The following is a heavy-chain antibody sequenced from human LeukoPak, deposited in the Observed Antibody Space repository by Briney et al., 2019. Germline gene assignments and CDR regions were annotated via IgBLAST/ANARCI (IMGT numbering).Heavy chain of an antibody. J-gene: IGHJ4*02. Sequence: SETLSLTCAVYGGSFSGYYWSWIRQPPGKGLEWIGEINHSGSTNYNPSLKSRVTISVDTSKNQFSLKLSSVAAADTAVYYCARRRRAAAAGLDYWGQGTLVTVSS. V-gene: IGHV4-34*01. D-gene: IGHD6-13*01. CDR3: ARRRRAAAAGLDY. CDR2: INHSGST. CDR1: GGSFSGYY.